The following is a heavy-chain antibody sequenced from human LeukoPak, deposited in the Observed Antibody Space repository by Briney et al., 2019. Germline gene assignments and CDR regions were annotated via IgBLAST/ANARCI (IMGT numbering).Heavy chain of an antibody. D-gene: IGHD2-15*01. CDR1: GFRFSSFA. Sequence: GGSLRRSCAASGFRFSSFAMNWVRQAPGKGLEWVAVMSYHGTTEFYAESVKGRFTISRDNSKNTLYLQMNSLRPEDTAIYYCAKVVAYIVAALDLWGQGTMVTVSS. CDR2: MSYHGTTE. J-gene: IGHJ3*01. CDR3: AKVVAYIVAALDL. V-gene: IGHV3-30-3*01.